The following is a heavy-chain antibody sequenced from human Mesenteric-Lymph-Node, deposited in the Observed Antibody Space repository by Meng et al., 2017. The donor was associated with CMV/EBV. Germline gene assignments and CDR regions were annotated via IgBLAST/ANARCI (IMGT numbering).Heavy chain of an antibody. CDR2: ISSSGNTI. CDR3: ARDGGSGSYHRFDH. J-gene: IGHJ5*02. CDR1: GFNFREYD. Sequence: SGFNFREYDRGWIRQAPGKGMEWVSNISSSGNTICYADSVKGRFTISRDNAKNSLYLQMNSLRAEDTAVYYCARDGGSGSYHRFDHWGQGTLVTVSS. D-gene: IGHD3-10*01. V-gene: IGHV3-11*01.